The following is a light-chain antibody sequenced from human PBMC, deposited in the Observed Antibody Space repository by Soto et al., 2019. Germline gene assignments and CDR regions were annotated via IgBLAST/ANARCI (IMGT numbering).Light chain of an antibody. Sequence: ETVLTQSPGTLSLSPGERATLSCRASQSISSSYLAWYQQKPCQAPRLLIYGASSRATGAPDRFSGSGSGTDFTLTISRREPEDVAVYYCQQSGSSSRWTFGQGTKVEIK. CDR1: QSISSSY. V-gene: IGKV3-20*01. CDR3: QQSGSSSRWT. CDR2: GAS. J-gene: IGKJ1*01.